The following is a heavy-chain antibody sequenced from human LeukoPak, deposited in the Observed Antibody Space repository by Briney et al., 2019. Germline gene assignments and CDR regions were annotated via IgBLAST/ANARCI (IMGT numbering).Heavy chain of an antibody. V-gene: IGHV3-74*01. J-gene: IGHJ4*02. CDR2: INTDGSST. CDR3: AKDRITMVRGVIPYYFDY. CDR1: GFTFSSYW. Sequence: GGSLRLSCAASGFTFSSYWMHWVRQAPGKGLVWVSRINTDGSSTTYADSVKGRFTISRDNAKNTLYLQMNSLRAEDTAVYNCAKDRITMVRGVIPYYFDYWGQGTLVTVSS. D-gene: IGHD3-10*01.